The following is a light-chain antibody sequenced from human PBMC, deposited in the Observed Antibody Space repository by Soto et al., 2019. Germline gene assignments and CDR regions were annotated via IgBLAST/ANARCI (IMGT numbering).Light chain of an antibody. CDR2: DVN. CDR3: SSYTSSSTLRV. CDR1: SSDVGGYNY. Sequence: QSALTQPASVSGSPGQSITISCTGTSSDVGGYNYVSWYQQHPGKAPKLMIYDVNNRPAGVSNRFSGSKSGNPASLTISGLQAEDEADYSCSSYTSSSTLRVFGTGTQVTVL. J-gene: IGLJ1*01. V-gene: IGLV2-14*01.